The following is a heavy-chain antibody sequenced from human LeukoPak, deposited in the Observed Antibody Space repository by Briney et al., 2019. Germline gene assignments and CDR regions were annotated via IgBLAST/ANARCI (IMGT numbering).Heavy chain of an antibody. J-gene: IGHJ6*02. CDR3: ARPMSAWSGYYPPFYYYYGMDV. V-gene: IGHV4-59*08. CDR2: IYYSGST. CDR1: GGSISSYY. Sequence: SETLSLTCTVSGGSISSYYWSWIRQPPGKGLEWIGYIYYSGSTNYNPSRKSRVTISVDTSKNQFSLKLSSVTAADTAVYYCARPMSAWSGYYPPFYYYYGMDVWGQGTTVTVSS. D-gene: IGHD3-3*01.